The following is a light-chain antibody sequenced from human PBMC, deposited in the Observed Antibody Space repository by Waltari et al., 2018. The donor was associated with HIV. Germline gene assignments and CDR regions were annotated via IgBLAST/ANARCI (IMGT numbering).Light chain of an antibody. V-gene: IGKV1-5*03. J-gene: IGKJ1*01. CDR3: QQYQSYSLFM. CDR1: QTIDNY. Sequence: DVQVTHLPSTLPASAGDRVSITCRVSQTIDNYLAWYQQRPGEAPNLLIYRASTLESGVPSRFSGSGSGTDFTLTINNLQPNDSATYYCQQYQSYSLFMFGPGTKVEIK. CDR2: RAS.